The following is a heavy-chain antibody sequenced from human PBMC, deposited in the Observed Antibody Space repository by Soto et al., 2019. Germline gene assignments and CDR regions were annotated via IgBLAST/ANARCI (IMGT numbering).Heavy chain of an antibody. D-gene: IGHD3-10*01. V-gene: IGHV4-34*01. Sequence: PSETLSLTCAVYGGSFSGYYWSWIRQPPGKGLEWIGEINHSGSTNYNPSLKSRVTISVDTSKNQFSLKLSSVTAADTAVYYCARGRWVVRGVQRSWFDPWGQGTLVTVSS. CDR1: GGSFSGYY. CDR2: INHSGST. CDR3: ARGRWVVRGVQRSWFDP. J-gene: IGHJ5*02.